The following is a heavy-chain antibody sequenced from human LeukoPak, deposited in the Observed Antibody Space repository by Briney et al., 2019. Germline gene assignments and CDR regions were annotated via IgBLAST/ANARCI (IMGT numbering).Heavy chain of an antibody. V-gene: IGHV4-34*01. Sequence: PSETLSLTCAVYGGSFSGYYWSWIRQPPGKGLEWIGEINHSGSTNYNPSLKSRVTISVDTSKNQFSLKLSSVTAADTAVYYCARHHYDILTGYYSHYYYMDVWGKGTTVTISS. D-gene: IGHD3-9*01. CDR1: GGSFSGYY. CDR2: INHSGST. CDR3: ARHHYDILTGYYSHYYYMDV. J-gene: IGHJ6*03.